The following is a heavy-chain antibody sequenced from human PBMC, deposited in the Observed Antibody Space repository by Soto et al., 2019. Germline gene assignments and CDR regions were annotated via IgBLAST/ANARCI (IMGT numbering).Heavy chain of an antibody. V-gene: IGHV1-18*01. J-gene: IGHJ4*02. CDR1: GYTFTSYV. Sequence: ASVKVSCKASGYTFTSYVISWVRQAPGQGLEWMGWISAYNGNTNYAQKLQGRVTMTTDTSTSTAIMGLRSLRSDDTAVYYCARGGGYCSGGSCYSYYFDYWGQGTLVTVSS. CDR2: ISAYNGNT. CDR3: ARGGGYCSGGSCYSYYFDY. D-gene: IGHD2-15*01.